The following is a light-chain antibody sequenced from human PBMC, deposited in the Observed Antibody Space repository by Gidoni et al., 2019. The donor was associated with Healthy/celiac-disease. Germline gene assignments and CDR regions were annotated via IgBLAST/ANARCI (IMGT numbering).Light chain of an antibody. Sequence: QSVLTQPPSASGPPGQRVTSSCSGSSSNIGRNTVNWYQQLPGTAPKLLIYSNNQRPSGVPDRFSGSKSGTSASLAISGLPSEDEADYYCAAWDDSLNALFGGGTKLTVL. V-gene: IGLV1-44*01. CDR2: SNN. CDR1: SSNIGRNT. CDR3: AAWDDSLNAL. J-gene: IGLJ2*01.